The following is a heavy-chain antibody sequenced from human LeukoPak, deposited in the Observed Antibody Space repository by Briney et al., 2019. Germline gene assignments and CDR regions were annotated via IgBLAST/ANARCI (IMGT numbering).Heavy chain of an antibody. J-gene: IGHJ6*02. Sequence: QPGSSLRLSCAASGFTFSSYAMHWVRQAPGKGLEWVTVISYDGGNKFYADSVKGRFTISRDNSKNTLYLQMNTLRAEDTALYYCARVDSSGWLIYGMDVWGQGTTVTV. CDR2: ISYDGGNK. V-gene: IGHV3-30*04. CDR1: GFTFSSYA. CDR3: ARVDSSGWLIYGMDV. D-gene: IGHD6-19*01.